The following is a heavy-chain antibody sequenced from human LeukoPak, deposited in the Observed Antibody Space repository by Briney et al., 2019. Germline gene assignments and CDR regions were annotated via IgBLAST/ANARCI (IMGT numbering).Heavy chain of an antibody. CDR1: GFTFSSYS. CDR2: ISSSSYI. CDR3: AREGIVPAARDYYYYYGMDV. D-gene: IGHD2-2*01. V-gene: IGHV3-21*01. Sequence: TGGSLRLSCAASGFTFSSYSMNWVRQAPGKGLEWVSYISSSSYIYYADSVKGRFTISRDNAKNSLYLQMNSLRAEDTAVYYCAREGIVPAARDYYYYYGMDVWGKGTTVTVSS. J-gene: IGHJ6*04.